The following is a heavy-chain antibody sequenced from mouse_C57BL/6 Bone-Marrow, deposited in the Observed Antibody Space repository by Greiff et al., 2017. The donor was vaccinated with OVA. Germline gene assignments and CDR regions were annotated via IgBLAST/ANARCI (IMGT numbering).Heavy chain of an antibody. D-gene: IGHD2-2*01. J-gene: IGHJ2*01. CDR2: INPNNGGT. V-gene: IGHV1-26*01. CDR3: ARNGYDGFDY. CDR1: GYTFTDYY. Sequence: VQLQQSGPELVKPGASVKISCKASGYTFTDYYMNWVKQSHGKSLEWIGDINPNNGGTSYNQKFKGKATLTVDKSSSTAYMELRSLTSEDSAVYYCARNGYDGFDYWGQGTTLTVSS.